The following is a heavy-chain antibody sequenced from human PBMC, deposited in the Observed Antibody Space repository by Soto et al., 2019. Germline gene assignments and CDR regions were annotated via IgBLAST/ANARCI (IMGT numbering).Heavy chain of an antibody. J-gene: IGHJ4*02. D-gene: IGHD3-3*01. CDR2: IYYSGST. V-gene: IGHV4-59*01. CDR3: ARANSSGYYYRHFDY. Sequence: SETLSLTCTVSGGSISSYYWSWIRQPPGKGLEWIGYIYYSGSTNYNPSLKSRVTISVDTSKNQFSLKLSSVTAADTAVYYCARANSSGYYYRHFDYWGQGTLVPVSS. CDR1: GGSISSYY.